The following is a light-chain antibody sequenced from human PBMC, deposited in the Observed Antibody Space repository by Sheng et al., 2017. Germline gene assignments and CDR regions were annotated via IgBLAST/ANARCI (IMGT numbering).Light chain of an antibody. V-gene: IGKV1-NL1*01. CDR1: QGITTS. CDR2: AAF. J-gene: IGKJ2*01. Sequence: DIQMTQSPSSLSASVGDRVTITCRASQGITTSLAWYQQKPGKAPKLLVYAAFKLESGVPARFSGGGSGTYFTLTISGLQPEDFATYYCQQYYSSFYTFGPGDQXGDQT. CDR3: QQYYSSFYT.